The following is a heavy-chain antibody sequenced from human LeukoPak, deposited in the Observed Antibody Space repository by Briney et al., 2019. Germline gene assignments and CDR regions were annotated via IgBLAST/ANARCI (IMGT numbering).Heavy chain of an antibody. V-gene: IGHV4-61*02. J-gene: IGHJ4*02. Sequence: SQTLSLTCSVSGASISRGTYHWSWIRQAAGKGLEWIGRIYSSGAPSYNPSLQSRVTISGDTSKNQFALKLTSVTAADTAVYYCAREDVDTGSDHWGQGILVTVSS. CDR3: AREDVDTGSDH. D-gene: IGHD5-18*01. CDR1: GASISRGTYH. CDR2: IYSSGAP.